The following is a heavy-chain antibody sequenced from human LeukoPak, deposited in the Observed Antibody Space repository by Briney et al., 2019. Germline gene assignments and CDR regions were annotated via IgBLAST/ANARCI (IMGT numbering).Heavy chain of an antibody. D-gene: IGHD2-15*01. Sequence: PGGSLRLSCVGSEFTFSTYWMSWVRQAPGKGLEWLANIKQDGSEEYYVDSVKGRFTISRDNTKNSLYLQINSLRADDTAIYYCATKYKGYWGQGTLVTVSS. CDR3: ATKYKGY. CDR2: IKQDGSEE. J-gene: IGHJ4*02. V-gene: IGHV3-7*05. CDR1: EFTFSTYW.